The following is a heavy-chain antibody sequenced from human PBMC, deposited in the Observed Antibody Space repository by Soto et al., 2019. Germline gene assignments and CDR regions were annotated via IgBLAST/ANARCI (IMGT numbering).Heavy chain of an antibody. CDR2: ISYDGSNK. CDR3: ARGWWYYDSSGYLGGMDV. Sequence: GGSLRVSCAASGFTFSSYAMHWVRQAPGKGLEWVAVISYDGSNKYYADSVKGRFTISRDNSKNTLYLQMNSLRAEDTAVYYCARGWWYYDSSGYLGGMDVWGQGTTVTVSS. CDR1: GFTFSSYA. D-gene: IGHD3-22*01. J-gene: IGHJ6*02. V-gene: IGHV3-30-3*01.